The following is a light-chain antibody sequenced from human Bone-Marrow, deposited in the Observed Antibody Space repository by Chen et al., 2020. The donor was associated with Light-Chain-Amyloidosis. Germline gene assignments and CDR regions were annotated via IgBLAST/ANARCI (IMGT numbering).Light chain of an antibody. Sequence: SYVLTQPSSVSVAPGQTATIACGGNNIGSTSVHWYQQTPGQAPLRVVYDVSDRPSGSPERWSGSNSGNTATLTISRVEAGDEADYYCQVWDRSSDRAVFGGGTKLTVL. V-gene: IGLV3-21*02. CDR1: NIGSTS. CDR2: DVS. CDR3: QVWDRSSDRAV. J-gene: IGLJ3*02.